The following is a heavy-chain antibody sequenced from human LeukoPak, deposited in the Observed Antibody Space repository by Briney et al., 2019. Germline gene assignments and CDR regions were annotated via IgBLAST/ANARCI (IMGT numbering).Heavy chain of an antibody. D-gene: IGHD6-13*01. CDR3: ARDKYSSSWYAYFQH. J-gene: IGHJ1*01. CDR1: GYTFTSYD. Sequence: GASVKVSCKASGYTFTSYDINWVRQATGQGLEWMGWISAYNGNTNYAQKLQGRVTMTTDTSTSTAYMELRSLRSDDTAVYYCARDKYSSSWYAYFQHWGQGTLVTVSS. V-gene: IGHV1-18*01. CDR2: ISAYNGNT.